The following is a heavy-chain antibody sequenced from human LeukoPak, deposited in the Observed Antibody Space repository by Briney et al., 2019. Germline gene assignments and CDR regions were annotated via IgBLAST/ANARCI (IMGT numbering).Heavy chain of an antibody. D-gene: IGHD6-13*01. V-gene: IGHV4-4*02. Sequence: SSETLSLTCDVSGDSISGSNWWNWVRQPPGKGLEWIGGVYHSGSTNYNPSLKSRVTISVDTSKNQFSLKLTSVTAADTAVYYCARGDYSSSWYEYNWFDPWGQGTLVTVSS. J-gene: IGHJ5*02. CDR3: ARGDYSSSWYEYNWFDP. CDR2: VYHSGST. CDR1: GDSISGSNW.